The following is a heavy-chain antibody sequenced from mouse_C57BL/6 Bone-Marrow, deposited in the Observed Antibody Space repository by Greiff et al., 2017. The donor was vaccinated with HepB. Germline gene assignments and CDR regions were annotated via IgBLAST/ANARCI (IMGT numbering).Heavy chain of an antibody. CDR1: GYTFTSYW. D-gene: IGHD4-1*01. CDR2: IDPSDSYT. J-gene: IGHJ2*01. CDR3: ARKDLGPHYFDY. Sequence: QVQLQQPGAELVKPGASVKLSCKASGYTFTSYWMQWVKQRPGQGLEWIGEIDPSDSYTNYNQKFKGKATLTVDTSSSTAYMQLSSLTSGDSAVYYCARKDLGPHYFDYWGQGTTLTVSS. V-gene: IGHV1-50*01.